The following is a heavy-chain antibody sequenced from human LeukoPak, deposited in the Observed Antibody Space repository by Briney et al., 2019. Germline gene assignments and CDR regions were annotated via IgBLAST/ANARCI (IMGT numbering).Heavy chain of an antibody. D-gene: IGHD4-17*01. CDR1: GYTFSGSY. CDR3: ARLTVEP. CDR2: MNPNSGNT. Sequence: ASVKVSCKASGYTFSGSYMHWVRQAPGQGPEWMGWMNPNSGNTGYAQKFQGRVTMTRNTSISTAYMELSSLRSEDTAVYYCARLTVEPWGQGTLVTVSS. J-gene: IGHJ5*02. V-gene: IGHV1-8*02.